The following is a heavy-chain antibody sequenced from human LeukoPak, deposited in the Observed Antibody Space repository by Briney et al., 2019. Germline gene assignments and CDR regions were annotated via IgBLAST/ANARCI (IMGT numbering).Heavy chain of an antibody. Sequence: GGSLRLSCAASGFTFTNHPMHWVRQASGKRLQYVSAISPSGDRTWYTDSVKGRFTISRDNSKSTLYVQMDSLRTEDTAVYYCAKARGSGFQRGDAFDMWGQGTRVTVSS. D-gene: IGHD6-19*01. CDR3: AKARGSGFQRGDAFDM. V-gene: IGHV3-64*02. CDR2: ISPSGDRT. CDR1: GFTFTNHP. J-gene: IGHJ3*02.